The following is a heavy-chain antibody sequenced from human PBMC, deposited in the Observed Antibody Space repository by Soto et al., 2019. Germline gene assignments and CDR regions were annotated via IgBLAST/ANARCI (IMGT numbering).Heavy chain of an antibody. CDR2: ISGSGGST. CDR3: AKDYYDSSGYYYLGRDEYFQH. Sequence: GGSLRLSCAASGFTFSSYAMSWVRQAPGKGLEWVSAISGSGGSTYYADSVKGRFTISRDNSKNTLYLQMNSLRAEDTAVYYCAKDYYDSSGYYYLGRDEYFQHWGQGTLVTVSS. CDR1: GFTFSSYA. J-gene: IGHJ1*01. V-gene: IGHV3-23*01. D-gene: IGHD3-22*01.